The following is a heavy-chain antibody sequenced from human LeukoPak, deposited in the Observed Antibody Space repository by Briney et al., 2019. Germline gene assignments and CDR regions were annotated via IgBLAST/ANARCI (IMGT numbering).Heavy chain of an antibody. V-gene: IGHV3-23*01. J-gene: IGHJ6*02. CDR3: VRRAAVRGMDF. CDR1: GFIFDTHT. D-gene: IGHD1-14*01. CDR2: ISGSGDST. Sequence: GGSLRLSCTASGFIFDTHTLTWVRQAPGKGLEWVASISGSGDSTNYGDSVKGRFTISRDNFKRTVHLEMSNLRADDPAMYYCVRRAAVRGMDFWGLGTTVIVSS.